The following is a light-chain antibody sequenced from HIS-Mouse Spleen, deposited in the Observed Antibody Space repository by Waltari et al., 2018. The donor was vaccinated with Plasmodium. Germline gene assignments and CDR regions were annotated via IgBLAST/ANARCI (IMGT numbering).Light chain of an antibody. CDR3: QQYNNWSFT. Sequence: IVMTQSPATLSVSPGERATLSCRASQSVSSNLAGYQQKPGQAPRLLIYGASTRATGSPARFSGSGSGTEYTLTISSLQSEDFAVYYCQQYNNWSFTFSPGTKVDIK. V-gene: IGKV3-15*01. CDR2: GAS. CDR1: QSVSSN. J-gene: IGKJ3*01.